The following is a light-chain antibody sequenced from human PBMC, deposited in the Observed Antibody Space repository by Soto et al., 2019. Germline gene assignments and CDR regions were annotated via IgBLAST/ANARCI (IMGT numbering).Light chain of an antibody. J-gene: IGKJ1*01. Sequence: DIPMTQSPSTLSASMGDRVTLTCRASQSISRYLAWYQHKAGKAPKLLIYKASTLESGVPSRFSGSGSGTDFTLIISSLQPDDFATYYCQQYNSYPWTFGQGTKVDIK. V-gene: IGKV1-5*03. CDR1: QSISRY. CDR3: QQYNSYPWT. CDR2: KAS.